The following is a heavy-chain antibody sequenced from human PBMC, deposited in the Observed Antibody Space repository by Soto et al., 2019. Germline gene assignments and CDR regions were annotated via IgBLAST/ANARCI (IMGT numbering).Heavy chain of an antibody. J-gene: IGHJ4*01. CDR2: ISYVGRAE. Sequence: SLRLSCVASGFTFSGYAMHWDRLAPDKGLEWVALISYVGRAEDYADSVTGRFTLPRDNSKNTLYLQMHSLRAEDTGLYYCARDQWGASGYPNYF. CDR3: ARDQWGASGYPNYF. CDR1: GFTFSGYA. D-gene: IGHD3-22*01. V-gene: IGHV3-30*04.